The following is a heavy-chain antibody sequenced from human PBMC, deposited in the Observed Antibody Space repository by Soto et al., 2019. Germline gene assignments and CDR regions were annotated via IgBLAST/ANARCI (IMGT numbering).Heavy chain of an antibody. D-gene: IGHD3-22*01. CDR2: INSDGSST. V-gene: IGHV3-74*01. CDR3: ARESGYYDSSGYNYYGMDV. Sequence: GGSLRLSCAASGFTFSSYWMHWVRQAPGKGLVWVSRINSDGSSTSYADSVKGRFTISRDNAKNTLYLQMNSLRAEDTAVYYCARESGYYDSSGYNYYGMDVWGQGTTVTVSS. CDR1: GFTFSSYW. J-gene: IGHJ6*02.